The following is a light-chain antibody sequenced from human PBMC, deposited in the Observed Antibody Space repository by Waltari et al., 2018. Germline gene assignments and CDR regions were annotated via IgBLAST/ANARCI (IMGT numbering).Light chain of an antibody. J-gene: IGKJ5*01. V-gene: IGKV3-20*01. CDR2: SAS. CDR3: QEFGSSPTVT. CDR1: QSVSSRY. Sequence: IVLTQSPGTLSLSPGERATLSCRASQSVSSRYLAWYQQKPGQAPRVVIYSASGSATGIPDRFSRSGSRTEFTLTISRLEPEDFAMYYCQEFGSSPTVTFGQGTRLEIK.